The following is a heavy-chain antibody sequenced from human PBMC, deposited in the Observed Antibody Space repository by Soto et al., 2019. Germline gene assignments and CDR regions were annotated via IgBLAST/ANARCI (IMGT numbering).Heavy chain of an antibody. D-gene: IGHD3-10*01. CDR1: GFTFSSYS. Sequence: GGSLRLSCAASGFTFSSYSMNWVRQAPGKGLEWVSYISSSSSTIYYADSVKGRFTISRDNAKNSLYLQMNSLRAENTAVYYCARGPPKLTFDYWGQGTLVTVSS. V-gene: IGHV3-48*01. J-gene: IGHJ4*02. CDR3: ARGPPKLTFDY. CDR2: ISSSSSTI.